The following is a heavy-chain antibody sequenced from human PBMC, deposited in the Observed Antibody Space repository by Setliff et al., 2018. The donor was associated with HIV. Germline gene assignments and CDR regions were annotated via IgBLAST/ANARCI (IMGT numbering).Heavy chain of an antibody. Sequence: TSETLSLTCAVSGYSISSGYYWGWFRQPPGKGLEWIGSISHSESTYYNPSLKSRVTISVDTSKNQFSLKLSSVPAAVTAVYYFARLQYSSGWYLDYWGQGTLVTVSS. CDR2: ISHSEST. D-gene: IGHD6-19*01. J-gene: IGHJ4*02. CDR3: ARLQYSSGWYLDY. V-gene: IGHV4-38-2*01. CDR1: GYSISSGYY.